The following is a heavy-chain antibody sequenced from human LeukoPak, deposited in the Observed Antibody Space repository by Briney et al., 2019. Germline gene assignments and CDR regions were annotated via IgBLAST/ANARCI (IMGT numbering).Heavy chain of an antibody. D-gene: IGHD3-22*01. CDR3: ARDTYYYDSSGYYTVK. CDR1: GFTFSSYG. Sequence: GGSLRLSCAASGFTFSSYGMHWVRQAPGKGLEWVAVILYDGTNRNYADSVKGRFTISRDNSKNTLYLQMNSLRAEDTAVYYCARDTYYYDSSGYYTVKWGQGTMVTVSS. V-gene: IGHV3-30*03. CDR2: ILYDGTNR. J-gene: IGHJ3*01.